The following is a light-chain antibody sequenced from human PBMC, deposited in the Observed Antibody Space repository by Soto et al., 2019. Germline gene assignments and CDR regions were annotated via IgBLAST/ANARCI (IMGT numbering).Light chain of an antibody. CDR3: QTYDISLSGYVV. V-gene: IGLV1-40*01. J-gene: IGLJ2*01. CDR2: GNS. CDR1: SSNIGAGYD. Sequence: QSVLTQPPSVSGAPGQRVTISCTGSSSNIGAGYDVHWYQQLPGTAPKRLIYGNSNRPSGVPDRFSGSKSGTSASLAITGLQAEDEADYYCQTYDISLSGYVVFGGGTKLTVL.